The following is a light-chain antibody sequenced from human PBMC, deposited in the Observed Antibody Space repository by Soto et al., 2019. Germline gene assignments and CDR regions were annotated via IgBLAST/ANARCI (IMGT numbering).Light chain of an antibody. V-gene: IGKV3-11*01. J-gene: IGKJ5*01. CDR3: QQRSNWPPIT. CDR1: QSVSSY. Sequence: EIVMTPSPATRSVSPCHRDTLSCSPSQSVSSYLAWYQQKPGQAPRLLIYDASNRATGIPARFSGSGSGTDFTLTISSLEPEDFAVYYCQQRSNWPPITFGQGTRLEIK. CDR2: DAS.